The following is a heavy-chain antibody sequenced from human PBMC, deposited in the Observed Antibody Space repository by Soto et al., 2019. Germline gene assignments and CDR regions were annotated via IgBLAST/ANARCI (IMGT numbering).Heavy chain of an antibody. CDR1: GFTFSGYS. CDR2: ISTRSSSI. Sequence: GGSLRLSCAASGFTFSGYSMNWVRQAPGKGLEWVSFISTRSSSIYYADSVKGRFTISRDDAKNSLFLQMNSLRDEDTAVYYCARDLYLRYFEPRGLDVWGQGTSVTVSS. V-gene: IGHV3-48*02. D-gene: IGHD3-9*01. CDR3: ARDLYLRYFEPRGLDV. J-gene: IGHJ6*02.